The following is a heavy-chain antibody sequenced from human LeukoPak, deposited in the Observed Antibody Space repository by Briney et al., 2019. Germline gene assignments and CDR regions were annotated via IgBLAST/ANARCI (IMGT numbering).Heavy chain of an antibody. CDR2: IIPIFGIA. V-gene: IGHV1-69*04. CDR1: GATFSSYA. J-gene: IGHJ4*02. D-gene: IGHD1-26*01. Sequence: SVKLSCKASGATFSSYAISWVRQAPGQGLEWMGRIIPIFGIANYAQKFQGRVTITADKSTSTAYMELSSLRSEDTAVYYCARIVGATFPLDYWGQGTLVTVSS. CDR3: ARIVGATFPLDY.